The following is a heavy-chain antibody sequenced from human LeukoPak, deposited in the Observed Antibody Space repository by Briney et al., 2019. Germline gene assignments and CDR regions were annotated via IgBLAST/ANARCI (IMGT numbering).Heavy chain of an antibody. CDR2: IKEDGSER. CDR1: GFTFNTYW. V-gene: IGHV3-7*01. J-gene: IGHJ4*02. Sequence: GGSLRLSCAASGFTFNTYWMSWVRQTPGKGPEWVANIKEDGSERYYVDSVKGRFTISRDNAKNSLHLQMISLRAEDTAVYYCARDFWYNFDHWGQGTLVTVSS. D-gene: IGHD1-14*01. CDR3: ARDFWYNFDH.